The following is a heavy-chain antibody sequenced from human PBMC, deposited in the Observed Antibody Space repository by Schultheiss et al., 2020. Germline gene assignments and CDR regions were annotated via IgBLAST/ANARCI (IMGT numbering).Heavy chain of an antibody. CDR2: IDTSGGT. V-gene: IGHV4-4*07. CDR3: AREEQQLVPDY. Sequence: SETLSLTCTVSGGSISSYYWSWIRQPPGKGLEWIGRIDTSGGTNYNPSLKSRVTVSVDTSKNQFSLKLSSVTAADTAVYYCAREEQQLVPDYWGQGTLVTVSS. CDR1: GGSISSYY. J-gene: IGHJ4*02. D-gene: IGHD6-13*01.